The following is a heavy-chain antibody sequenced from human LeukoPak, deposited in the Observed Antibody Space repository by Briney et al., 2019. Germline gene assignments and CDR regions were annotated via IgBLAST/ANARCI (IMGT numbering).Heavy chain of an antibody. V-gene: IGHV3-30-3*01. CDR3: ARPVLRFFAWYALDI. Sequence: PGGALRLSCAASGFTFSSNAMHWVRQAPGKGLEWVAIISYDGSNEYYADSVKGRFTVSRDTSKNTLYLQMNRLSAEDTAVYYCARPVLRFFAWYALDIWDQGTMVTVSS. J-gene: IGHJ3*02. CDR2: ISYDGSNE. CDR1: GFTFSSNA. D-gene: IGHD3-9*01.